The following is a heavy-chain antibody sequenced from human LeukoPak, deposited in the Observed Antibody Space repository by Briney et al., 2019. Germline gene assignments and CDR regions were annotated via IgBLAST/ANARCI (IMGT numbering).Heavy chain of an antibody. CDR2: ISSSSSTI. D-gene: IGHD3-10*01. CDR3: AKGNQASYGSGSYHAFDI. CDR1: GFTFSSYS. J-gene: IGHJ3*02. V-gene: IGHV3-48*01. Sequence: GGSLRLSCAASGFTFSSYSMNWVRQAPGKGLEWVSYISSSSSTIYYADSVKGRFTISRDNSKDTLYLQMNSLRAEDTALYFCAKGNQASYGSGSYHAFDIWGQGTMVTVSS.